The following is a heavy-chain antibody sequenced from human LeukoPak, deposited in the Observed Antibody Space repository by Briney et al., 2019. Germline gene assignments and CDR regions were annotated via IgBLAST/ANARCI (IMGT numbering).Heavy chain of an antibody. D-gene: IGHD2-2*01. CDR2: INPTSGGT. CDR1: GYTFTGYY. V-gene: IGHV1-2*06. CDR3: AREYCSSISCFKYFDY. Sequence: ASVTVSCKASGYTFTGYYTHWVRQAPGQELEWMGRINPTSGGTNYVQRFQGRVTMTRDTSISTAYMELSRLRSDDTAVYYCAREYCSSISCFKYFDYWGQGTLVTVSS. J-gene: IGHJ4*02.